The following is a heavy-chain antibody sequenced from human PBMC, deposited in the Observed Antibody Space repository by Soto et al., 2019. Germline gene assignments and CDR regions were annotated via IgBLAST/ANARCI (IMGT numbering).Heavy chain of an antibody. Sequence: EVQLLESGGGLVQPGGSLRLSCAASGFLSSNYAMGWVRQAPGTGLEWVSAISDSGVNTYYVDSVKGRFTISRDNSENALSLEMKSLRVEDTAVYYCIKEARGHSYASNWGQGTPVTVSS. CDR2: ISDSGVNT. V-gene: IGHV3-23*01. D-gene: IGHD3-16*01. J-gene: IGHJ4*02. CDR3: IKEARGHSYASN. CDR1: GFLSSNYA.